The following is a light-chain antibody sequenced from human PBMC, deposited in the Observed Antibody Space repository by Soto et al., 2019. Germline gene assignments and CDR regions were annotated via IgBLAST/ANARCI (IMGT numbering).Light chain of an antibody. V-gene: IGKV1-5*01. CDR2: DAS. Sequence: DIQMTQTPSSLSASVGDRVTITCRASQSIGNWLAWYQQKPGKAPKLLIYDASTLESGVPSRFSGSGSGTEFTLTITNLQPDDFATFYCQQYSTFPRTFGQGTKVDIK. CDR3: QQYSTFPRT. J-gene: IGKJ1*01. CDR1: QSIGNW.